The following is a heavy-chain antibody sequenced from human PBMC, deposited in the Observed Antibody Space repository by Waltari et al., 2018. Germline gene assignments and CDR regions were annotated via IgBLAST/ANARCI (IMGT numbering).Heavy chain of an antibody. CDR2: VTGSGAIT. Sequence: EVQLLESGGGLVQPGGSLRLSCAASGFTFSTYVMSWVRQAPGKGLEWLSGVTGSGAITYHADSVKGRFTIARDNSKNTLYLQMNSLRVEDTAVYFCAKGLSSGFNNYFDSWGQGTLVTVSS. D-gene: IGHD3-22*01. CDR3: AKGLSSGFNNYFDS. J-gene: IGHJ4*02. V-gene: IGHV3-23*01. CDR1: GFTFSTYV.